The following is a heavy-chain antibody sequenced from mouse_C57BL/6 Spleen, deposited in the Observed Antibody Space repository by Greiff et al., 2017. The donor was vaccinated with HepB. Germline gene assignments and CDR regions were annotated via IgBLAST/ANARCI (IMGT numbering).Heavy chain of an antibody. J-gene: IGHJ4*01. CDR2: ISYDGSN. D-gene: IGHD2-2*01. CDR1: GYSITSGYY. Sequence: EVKLQESGPGLVKPSQSLSLTCSVTGYSITSGYYWNWIRQFPGNKLEWMGYISYDGSNNYNPSLKNRISITRDTSKNQFFLKLNSVTTEDTATYYCARAGGYGYDDAMDYWGQGTSVTVSS. V-gene: IGHV3-6*01. CDR3: ARAGGYGYDDAMDY.